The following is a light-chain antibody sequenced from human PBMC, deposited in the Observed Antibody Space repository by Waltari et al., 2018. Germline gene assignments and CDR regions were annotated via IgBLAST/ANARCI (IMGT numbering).Light chain of an antibody. J-gene: IGLJ1*01. CDR1: SSNIGAGYD. V-gene: IGLV1-40*01. CDR2: GNS. CDR3: QSYDSSLSVYV. Sequence: QSVLTQPPSVSGAPGQRVTISCTGSSSNIGAGYDVHWYQQLPGTAPKLLIYGNSKRPPGVPARFSGSKSGTSASLAITGLQAEDEADYYCQSYDSSLSVYVFGTGTKVTVL.